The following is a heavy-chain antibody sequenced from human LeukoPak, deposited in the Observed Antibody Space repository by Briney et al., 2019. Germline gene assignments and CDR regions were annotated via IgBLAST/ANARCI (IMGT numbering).Heavy chain of an antibody. CDR1: GYPFTDYY. J-gene: IGHJ4*02. Sequence: GASVKVSCKSSGYPFTDYYIHWLQQAPGKGIEWMGRIDPLDGETTYAETFLGRVTFTADTSTSTIYMELNSLTFADRAVYYCARDHEERGPYLDLWGQGTQVFVSS. CDR2: IDPLDGET. V-gene: IGHV1-69-2*01. D-gene: IGHD3-10*01. CDR3: ARDHEERGPYLDL.